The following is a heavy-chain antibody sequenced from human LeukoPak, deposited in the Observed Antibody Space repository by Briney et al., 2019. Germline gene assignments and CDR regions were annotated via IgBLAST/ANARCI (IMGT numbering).Heavy chain of an antibody. CDR2: IRYDGSNK. V-gene: IGHV3-30*02. J-gene: IGHJ6*03. CDR1: GFTFSSYG. D-gene: IGHD2-2*02. Sequence: GGSLRLSCAASGFTFSSYGMHWVRQAPGKGLEWVAFIRYDGSNKYYADSVKGRFTISRDNSKNTLYLQMNSLRAEDTAVYYCAKGDIVVVPAAIGMDVWGKGTTVTVSS. CDR3: AKGDIVVVPAAIGMDV.